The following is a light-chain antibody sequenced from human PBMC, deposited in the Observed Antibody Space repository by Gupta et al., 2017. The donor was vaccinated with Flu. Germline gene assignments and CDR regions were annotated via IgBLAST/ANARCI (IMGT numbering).Light chain of an antibody. CDR2: GAS. J-gene: IGKJ1*01. CDR1: QTVSGSY. CDR3: QQDGSSPRT. Sequence: EIVLTQSPGTLSLSPGERVTLSCRASQTVSGSYLAWYQQKPGQAPRLLIYGASSRATGIPDRFSGSGSGTDFTLTISRLEPEDFAVYYCQQDGSSPRTFGQGTKVEIK. V-gene: IGKV3-20*01.